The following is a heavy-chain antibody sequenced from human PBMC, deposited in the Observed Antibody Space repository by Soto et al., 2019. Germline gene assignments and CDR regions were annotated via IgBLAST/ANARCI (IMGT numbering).Heavy chain of an antibody. J-gene: IGHJ4*02. V-gene: IGHV3-53*01. CDR3: ACLVGAATDFDY. CDR2: IYSGGST. D-gene: IGHD1-26*01. Sequence: GSLRLSCAASGFTVSSNYMSWVRQAPGKGLEWVSVIYSGGSTYYADSVKGRFTISRDNSKNTLYLQMNSLRAEDTAVYYCACLVGAATDFDYWGQGTLVTVSS. CDR1: GFTVSSNY.